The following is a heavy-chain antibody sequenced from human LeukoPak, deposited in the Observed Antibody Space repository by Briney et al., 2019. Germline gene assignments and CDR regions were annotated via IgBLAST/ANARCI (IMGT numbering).Heavy chain of an antibody. D-gene: IGHD4-17*01. CDR3: ARDYGDSWYFDY. CDR2: ISSSSSYI. V-gene: IGHV3-21*01. Sequence: GGSLRLSCAASGFTFSSYSMNWVRQAPGKGLEWVSSISSSSSYIYYADSVKGRFTISRDNAKNSLYLQMNSLRAEDTAVYYCARDYGDSWYFDYWGQRTLVTVSS. CDR1: GFTFSSYS. J-gene: IGHJ4*02.